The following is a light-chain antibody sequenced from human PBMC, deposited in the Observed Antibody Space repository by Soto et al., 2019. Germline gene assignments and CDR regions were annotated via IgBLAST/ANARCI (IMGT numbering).Light chain of an antibody. CDR2: AAS. CDR1: QGISNY. V-gene: IGKV1-27*01. CDR3: QKYNSAPPT. J-gene: IGKJ2*01. Sequence: DIQMTQSPSSLSASVGDRVTITCRASQGISNYLAWYQQKPGKVPKLLIYAASTLQSGVPSRFSGSGSATDFTLTISSLQLEDVATYYCQKYNSAPPTCGQGTKLEIK.